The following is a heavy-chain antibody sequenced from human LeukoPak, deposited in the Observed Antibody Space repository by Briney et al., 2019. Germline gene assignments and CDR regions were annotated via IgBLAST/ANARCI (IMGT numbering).Heavy chain of an antibody. J-gene: IGHJ4*02. CDR1: LFTFSNYW. D-gene: IGHD2-21*02. CDR2: IKEDGSDT. V-gene: IGHV3-7*04. CDR3: ARDQWRLFDY. Sequence: GGSLRLSRAASLFTFSNYWMSWVRQAPGEGLEWVANIKEDGSDTYFVVSVRGRFTISRDNAKNLLFLHMNSLRGEDTAVYYCARDQWRLFDYWGQGTLVTVSS.